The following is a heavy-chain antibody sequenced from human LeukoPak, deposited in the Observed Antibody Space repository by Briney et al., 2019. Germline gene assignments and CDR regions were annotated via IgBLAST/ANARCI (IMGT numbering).Heavy chain of an antibody. CDR1: GFSFSSYG. D-gene: IGHD4-23*01. V-gene: IGHV3-30*18. CDR2: ISYDGSNK. J-gene: IGHJ4*02. CDR3: AKDGNGGNIAY. Sequence: PGGSLRLSCAASGFSFSSYGMHWVRQAPGKGLEWVAVISYDGSNKYYADSVKGRFTISRDNSKNTLYLQMNSLRAEDTAVYYCAKDGNGGNIAYWGQGTLVTVSS.